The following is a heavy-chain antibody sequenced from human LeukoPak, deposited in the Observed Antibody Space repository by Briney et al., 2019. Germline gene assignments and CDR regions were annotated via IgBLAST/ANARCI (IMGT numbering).Heavy chain of an antibody. CDR1: GYSLTGHY. J-gene: IGHJ4*02. Sequence: ASVKVSCKPSGYSLTGHYMHWVRQAPGQGLEWMGWINPNSGGTNYAQKFQGRVTMTRDTSISTAYMELSRLRSDDTAVYYCARSLGGSCYYWGQGTLVTVSS. CDR2: INPNSGGT. CDR3: ARSLGGSCYY. D-gene: IGHD2-15*01. V-gene: IGHV1-2*02.